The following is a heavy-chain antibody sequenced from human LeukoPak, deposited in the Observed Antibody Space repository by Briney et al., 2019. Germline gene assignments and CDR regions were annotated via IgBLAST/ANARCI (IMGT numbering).Heavy chain of an antibody. D-gene: IGHD3-10*01. V-gene: IGHV3-30*02. CDR3: AKEEFSHSVGFDY. CDR1: GFSFRSYG. CDR2: LPSHESYT. Sequence: GGSLSLSCVASGFSFRSYGMHWVRQAPGKGLEWVAFLPSHESYTAYADSVKGRFTISRDNFKNTLYLQMNSLRSEDMAVYYCAKEEFSHSVGFDYWGQGTLVTVSS. J-gene: IGHJ4*02.